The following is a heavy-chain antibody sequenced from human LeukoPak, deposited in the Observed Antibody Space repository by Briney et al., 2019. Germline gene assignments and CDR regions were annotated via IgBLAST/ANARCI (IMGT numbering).Heavy chain of an antibody. J-gene: IGHJ4*02. V-gene: IGHV4-59*08. CDR3: ARHWAGVCGGNCYSFDC. CDR2: LHHSGNT. Sequence: SETLSLTCTVSGGSITTHYWSWIRQPPGKGPEWIGYLHHSGNTNYNPSLKSRVTMSLDTSENQLSLKLSSVTAADTAMYYCARHWAGVCGGNCYSFDCWGPGTLVTVSS. CDR1: GGSITTHY. D-gene: IGHD2-21*02.